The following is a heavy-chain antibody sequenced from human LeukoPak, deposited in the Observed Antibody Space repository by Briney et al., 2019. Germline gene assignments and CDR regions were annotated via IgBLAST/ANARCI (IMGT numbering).Heavy chain of an antibody. V-gene: IGHV1-69*13. D-gene: IGHD1-26*01. J-gene: IGHJ4*02. Sequence: ASVKVSCKASGGTFSSYAISWVRQAPGQGLEWMGGIIPIFGTANYAQKFQGRVTITADESTSTAYMELSSLRSEDTAVYYCARWVGFNSESRRLDYWGQGTLVTVSS. CDR3: ARWVGFNSESRRLDY. CDR1: GGTFSSYA. CDR2: IIPIFGTA.